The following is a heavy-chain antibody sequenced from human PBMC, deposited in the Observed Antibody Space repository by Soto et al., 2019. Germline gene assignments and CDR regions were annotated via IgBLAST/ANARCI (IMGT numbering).Heavy chain of an antibody. CDR2: IYYSGST. CDR3: ARGGYGYFDY. CDR1: GGSISSYY. Sequence: SETQSLTCTVSGGSISSYYWSWIRQPPGKGLEWIGYIYYSGSTNYNPSLKSRVTISVDTSKNQFSLKLSSVTAADTAVYYCARGGYGYFDYWGQGTLVTVSS. J-gene: IGHJ4*02. D-gene: IGHD5-18*01. V-gene: IGHV4-59*01.